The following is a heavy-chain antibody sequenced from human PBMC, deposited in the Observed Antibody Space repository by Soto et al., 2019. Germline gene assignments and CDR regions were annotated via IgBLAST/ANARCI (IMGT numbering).Heavy chain of an antibody. CDR2: IYYSGST. V-gene: IGHV4-39*01. J-gene: IGHJ5*02. D-gene: IGHD2-21*02. CDR3: ARQDCGGDAPCWFDP. CDR1: GGSISSSSYY. Sequence: QLQLQESGPGLVKPSETLSLTCTVSGGSISSSSYYWGWIRQPPGKGLEWIGSIYYSGSTYYNPSLKSRVTISVDTSKNQFSLKLSSVTAADTAVYYCARQDCGGDAPCWFDPWGQGTLVTVSS.